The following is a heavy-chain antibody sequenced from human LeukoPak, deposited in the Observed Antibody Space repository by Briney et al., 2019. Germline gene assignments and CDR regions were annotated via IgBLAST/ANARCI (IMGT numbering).Heavy chain of an antibody. J-gene: IGHJ4*02. CDR3: AKVQTPYCSSTSCYNFDY. CDR1: GFTFSSYS. V-gene: IGHV3-23*01. Sequence: PGGSLRLSCAASGFTFSSYSMNWVRQAPGKGLEWVSAISGSGNSTYYADSVKARFTISRDNSKNTLYLQINSLRAEDTAVYYCAKVQTPYCSSTSCYNFDYWGQGTLVTVSS. D-gene: IGHD2-2*02. CDR2: ISGSGNST.